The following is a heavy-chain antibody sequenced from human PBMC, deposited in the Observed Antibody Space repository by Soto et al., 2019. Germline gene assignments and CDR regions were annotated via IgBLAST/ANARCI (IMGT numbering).Heavy chain of an antibody. D-gene: IGHD2-21*01. J-gene: IGHJ4*02. Sequence: QVQLVQSGAEVKKPGSSVKVSCKASGGTFSSYTISWVRQAPGQGLEWMGRIIPILGIANYAQKFQVRVTITADKSTSTAYMELSSLRSEDTAVYYCARGIAPTGEEYWGQGTLVTVSS. V-gene: IGHV1-69*02. CDR2: IIPILGIA. CDR1: GGTFSSYT. CDR3: ARGIAPTGEEY.